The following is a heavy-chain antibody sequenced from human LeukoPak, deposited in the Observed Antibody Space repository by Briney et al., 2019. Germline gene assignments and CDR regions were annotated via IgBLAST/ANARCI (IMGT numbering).Heavy chain of an antibody. CDR2: IYYSGST. CDR1: GGSISSYY. Sequence: PSETLSLTCTVSGGSISSYYWSWIRQPPGKGLEWIGYIYYSGSTNYNPSLKSRVTISVDTSKNQFFLKLSSVTAADTAVYYCARVRANYYYYMDVWGKGTTVTVSS. J-gene: IGHJ6*03. CDR3: ARVRANYYYYMDV. V-gene: IGHV4-59*01. D-gene: IGHD4-17*01.